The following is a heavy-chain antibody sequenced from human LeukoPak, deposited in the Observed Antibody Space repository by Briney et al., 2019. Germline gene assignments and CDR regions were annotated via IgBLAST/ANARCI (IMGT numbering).Heavy chain of an antibody. D-gene: IGHD3-22*01. CDR2: TYTSGST. CDR3: ARDRFARDSSGYGFDY. Sequence: SETLSLTCTVSGGSISSYDWSWIRQPAGKGLEWIGRTYTSGSTNYNPSLKSRVTVSVDTSKNQFSLKLSSVTAADTAVYYCARDRFARDSSGYGFDYWGQGTLVTVSS. CDR1: GGSISSYD. V-gene: IGHV4-4*07. J-gene: IGHJ4*02.